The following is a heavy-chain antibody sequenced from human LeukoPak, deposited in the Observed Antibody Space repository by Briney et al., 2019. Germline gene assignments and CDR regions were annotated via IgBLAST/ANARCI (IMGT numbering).Heavy chain of an antibody. Sequence: PGGSLRLSCAASGFTFSIYAMSWVRQAPGKGLEWVSGISGSGGSTYYADSVKGRFTISRDTSKNTLYLQMISLRADDTAIFYCATNYYGSGSPADAFDIWGQGTVVTVSS. CDR3: ATNYYGSGSPADAFDI. J-gene: IGHJ3*02. V-gene: IGHV3-23*01. CDR1: GFTFSIYA. D-gene: IGHD3-10*01. CDR2: ISGSGGST.